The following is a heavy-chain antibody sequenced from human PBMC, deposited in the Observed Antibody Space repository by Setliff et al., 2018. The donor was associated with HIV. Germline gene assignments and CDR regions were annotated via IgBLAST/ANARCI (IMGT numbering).Heavy chain of an antibody. CDR1: GYTFTSYY. CDR2: INPSGVTT. CDR3: ARDRLHYYDSSVYYYGAPFDI. Sequence: ASVKVSCKASGYTFTSYYMHWVRQGPGQGLEWMGMINPSGVTTNYAQKFQGRITMARDTSTSTVYMELRSLRSEDTAVYYCARDRLHYYDSSVYYYGAPFDIWGQGTMVTVSS. V-gene: IGHV1-46*01. J-gene: IGHJ3*02. D-gene: IGHD3-22*01.